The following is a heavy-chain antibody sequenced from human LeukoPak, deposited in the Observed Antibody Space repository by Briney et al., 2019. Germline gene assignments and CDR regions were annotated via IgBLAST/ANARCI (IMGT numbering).Heavy chain of an antibody. J-gene: IGHJ4*02. CDR2: ISGDGTTT. Sequence: GGSLRLSCAVSGFTFSNDWMHWVRQAPGKGLLWVSRISGDGTTTNNADSVKGRFTISRDNAKNTLYLQIDRLTAEDTAVYDFAGTWSFDYWGRGALVTVCS. V-gene: IGHV3-74*01. CDR3: AGTWSFDY. CDR1: GFTFSNDW. D-gene: IGHD2-15*01.